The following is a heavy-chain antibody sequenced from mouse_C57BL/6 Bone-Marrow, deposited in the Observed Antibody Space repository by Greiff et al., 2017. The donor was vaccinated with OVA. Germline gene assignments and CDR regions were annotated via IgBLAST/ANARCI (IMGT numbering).Heavy chain of an antibody. CDR1: GYTFTSYW. CDR3: ARGNYGSLFAY. Sequence: QVQLQQPGAELVRPGTSVKLSCKASGYTFTSYWMHWVKQRPGQGLEWIGVIDPSDSYTNYNQKFKGKATLTVDTSSSTAYMQLSSLTSEDSAVDYCARGNYGSLFAYWGQGTLVTVSA. D-gene: IGHD1-1*01. J-gene: IGHJ3*01. CDR2: IDPSDSYT. V-gene: IGHV1-59*01.